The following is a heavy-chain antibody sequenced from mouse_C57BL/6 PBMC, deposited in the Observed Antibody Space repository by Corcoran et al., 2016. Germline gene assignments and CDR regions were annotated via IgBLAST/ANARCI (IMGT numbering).Heavy chain of an antibody. Sequence: QIQLVHSGPELKKTGETVKISCKASGYTFTTYGMTWVKQAPGKGLKWMGWINTYSGVPTHADDFKGRFAFSLETSASTAYLQINNLKNEDTATYFCVRDSNWYFDVWGTGTTVTVSS. CDR2: INTYSGVP. D-gene: IGHD2-5*01. V-gene: IGHV9-3*01. CDR1: GYTFTTYG. CDR3: VRDSNWYFDV. J-gene: IGHJ1*03.